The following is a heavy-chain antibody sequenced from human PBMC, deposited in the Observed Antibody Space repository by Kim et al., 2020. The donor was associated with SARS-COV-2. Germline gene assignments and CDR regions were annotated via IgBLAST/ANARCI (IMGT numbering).Heavy chain of an antibody. D-gene: IGHD3-9*01. Sequence: GGSLRLSCAASGFTFSSYGMHWVRQAPGKGLEWVAVIWYDGSNKYYADSVKGRFTISRDNSKNTLYLQMNSLRAEDTAVYYCAREAVLTGYGELDYWGQGTLVTVSS. J-gene: IGHJ4*02. CDR1: GFTFSSYG. V-gene: IGHV3-33*01. CDR2: IWYDGSNK. CDR3: AREAVLTGYGELDY.